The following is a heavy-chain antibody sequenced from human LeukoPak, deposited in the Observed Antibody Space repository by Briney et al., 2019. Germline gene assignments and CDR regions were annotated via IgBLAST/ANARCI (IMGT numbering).Heavy chain of an antibody. CDR3: AKDALDYGDFIPFDY. CDR2: IWYDGSNK. J-gene: IGHJ4*02. D-gene: IGHD4-17*01. CDR1: GFTFSSYG. V-gene: IGHV3-30*02. Sequence: GGSLRLSCAASGFTFSSYGMHWVRQAPGKGLEWVAVIWYDGSNKYYADSVKGRFTISRDNSKNTLYLQMNSLRAEDTAVYYCAKDALDYGDFIPFDYWGQGTLVTVSS.